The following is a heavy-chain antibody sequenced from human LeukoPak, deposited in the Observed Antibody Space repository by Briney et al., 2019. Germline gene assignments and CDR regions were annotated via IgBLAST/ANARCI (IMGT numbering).Heavy chain of an antibody. J-gene: IGHJ4*02. D-gene: IGHD4-17*01. CDR3: ARTDYGDYEQSFDY. V-gene: IGHV3-11*01. CDR1: GFTFSDYY. CDR2: ISSSGSTI. Sequence: GGSLRLSCAASGFTFSDYYMSWIRQAPGKGLEWVSYISSSGSTIYNADSVKGRLTISRDNAKNSLYLQVNSLRAEDTAVYYCARTDYGDYEQSFDYWGQGTLVTVSS.